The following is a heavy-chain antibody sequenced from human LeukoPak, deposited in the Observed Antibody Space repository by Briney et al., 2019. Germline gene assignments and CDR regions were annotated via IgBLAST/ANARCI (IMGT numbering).Heavy chain of an antibody. J-gene: IGHJ5*02. CDR1: GFTFSSYA. Sequence: PGGSLRLSCAASGFTFSSYAMSWVRQAPGKGLEWVSAISGSGGSTYYADSVKGRFTISRDNSKNTLYLQMNSLRAEDTAVYYCAKHAYCGGDCYAGWFDPWGQGTLVTVSS. D-gene: IGHD2-21*02. CDR2: ISGSGGST. CDR3: AKHAYCGGDCYAGWFDP. V-gene: IGHV3-23*01.